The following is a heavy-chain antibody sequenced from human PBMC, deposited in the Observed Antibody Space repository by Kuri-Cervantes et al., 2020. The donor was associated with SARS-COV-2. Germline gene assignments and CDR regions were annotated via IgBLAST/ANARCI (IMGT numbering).Heavy chain of an antibody. D-gene: IGHD3-9*01. V-gene: IGHV3-30*02. CDR2: IRYDGSNK. CDR1: GFTFSSYG. J-gene: IGHJ2*01. Sequence: GGSLRLSCAASGFTFSSYGMHWVRQAPGKGLEWVAFIRYDGSNKYYADSVKGRFTISRDNAKNSLYLQMNSLRAEDTAVYYCARDRRALGLGDILTGYYPHWYFDLWGRGTLVTVSS. CDR3: ARDRRALGLGDILTGYYPHWYFDL.